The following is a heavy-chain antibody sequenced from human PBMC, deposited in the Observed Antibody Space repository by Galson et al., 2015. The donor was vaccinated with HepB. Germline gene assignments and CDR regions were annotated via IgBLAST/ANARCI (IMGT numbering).Heavy chain of an antibody. V-gene: IGHV1-18*01. J-gene: IGHJ2*01. CDR3: ARDHYYDSSGQLSSRWYFDL. D-gene: IGHD3-22*01. Sequence: SVKASCKASGYSFTNFGVSWVRQAPGQGLEWLGWISAYNGDTNYAQNFRGRVTLTTYTSTRTAYMEVRSLRSDDTAVYYCARDHYYDSSGQLSSRWYFDLWGRGTLVTVSS. CDR2: ISAYNGDT. CDR1: GYSFTNFG.